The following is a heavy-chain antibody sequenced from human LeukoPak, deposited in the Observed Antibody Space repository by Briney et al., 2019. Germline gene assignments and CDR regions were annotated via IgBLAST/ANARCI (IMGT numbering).Heavy chain of an antibody. CDR3: ASGISGYSHAFDI. CDR1: GGSISSYY. CDR2: IYTSGST. Sequence: ETLSLTCTVSGGSISSYYWSWIRQPAGKGLEWIGRIYTSGSTNYNPSLKSRVTISVDTSKNQFSLKLSSVTAADTAVYYCASGISGYSHAFDIWGQGTMVTVSS. D-gene: IGHD3-22*01. J-gene: IGHJ3*02. V-gene: IGHV4-4*07.